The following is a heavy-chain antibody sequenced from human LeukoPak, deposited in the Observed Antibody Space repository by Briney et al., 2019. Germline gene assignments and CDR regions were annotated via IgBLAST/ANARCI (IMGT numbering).Heavy chain of an antibody. CDR3: AKDWKWADKNYYYYYGMDV. CDR2: MSFDGSNK. Sequence: GGSLRLSCAASGFSFRNYGMHWVRQAPGKGLEWVAVMSFDGSNKNHADSVKGRFTISRDNSKNTLYLQMNSLRAEDTAVYYCAKDWKWADKNYYYYYGMDVWGQGTTVTVPS. J-gene: IGHJ6*02. CDR1: GFSFRNYG. V-gene: IGHV3-30*18. D-gene: IGHD1-26*01.